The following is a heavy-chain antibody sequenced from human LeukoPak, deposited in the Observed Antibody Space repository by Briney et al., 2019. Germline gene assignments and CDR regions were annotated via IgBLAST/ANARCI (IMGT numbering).Heavy chain of an antibody. J-gene: IGHJ4*02. CDR3: ARDPGVRWLVGFDY. V-gene: IGHV3-33*01. D-gene: IGHD6-19*01. CDR2: IWYDGSNK. Sequence: GGSLRLSCAASGXTFNSYGMHWVRQAPGKGQEWVAVIWYDGSNKYYADSVKGRFTISRDNSENTLYLQMDSLRAEDTAVYYCARDPGVRWLVGFDYWGQGTLVTVSS. CDR1: GXTFNSYG.